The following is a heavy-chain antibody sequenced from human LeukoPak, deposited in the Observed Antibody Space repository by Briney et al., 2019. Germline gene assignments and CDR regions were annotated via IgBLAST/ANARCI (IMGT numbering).Heavy chain of an antibody. CDR1: GFTFSSYA. CDR2: ISGSDGTT. Sequence: PGGSLRLSCAASGFTFSSYAMSWVRQAPGKGLEWVSSISGSDGTTYYADSVKGRFTISRDNSKYTLSLQMNSLRAEDTAVYYCASATLRCSGGSCYEMDVWGKGTTVTVSS. J-gene: IGHJ6*04. D-gene: IGHD2-15*01. V-gene: IGHV3-23*01. CDR3: ASATLRCSGGSCYEMDV.